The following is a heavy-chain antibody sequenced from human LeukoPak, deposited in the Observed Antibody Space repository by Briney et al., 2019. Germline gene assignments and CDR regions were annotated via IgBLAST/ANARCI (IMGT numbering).Heavy chain of an antibody. CDR3: ARTHSSGWPHMSDP. CDR1: GVSISTYS. Sequence: SETLSLTWTVSGVSISTYSCTWIRQPPGKGLEWIGNIYYSGSTNYNPSLRSRVTISIDTSKNQLSLQMSSVTDAHTHVYYCARTHSSGWPHMSDPWGQGTLVTVPS. CDR2: IYYSGST. D-gene: IGHD6-19*01. J-gene: IGHJ5*02. V-gene: IGHV4-59*01.